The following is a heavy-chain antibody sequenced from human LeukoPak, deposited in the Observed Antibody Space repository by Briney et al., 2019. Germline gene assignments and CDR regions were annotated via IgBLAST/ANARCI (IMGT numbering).Heavy chain of an antibody. J-gene: IGHJ4*02. V-gene: IGHV1-2*02. CDR3: ARDKEGSGTGIDY. CDR2: INPNSGGT. CDR1: GYTFTGYY. Sequence: GASVKLSCKASGYTFTGYYMQWVRQAPGQGLEWMGWINPNSGGTNYAQKFQDRVTMTRDTSISTAYMELSRLRSHDTAVYYCARDKEGSGTGIDYWGQGTLVTVSS. D-gene: IGHD3-10*01.